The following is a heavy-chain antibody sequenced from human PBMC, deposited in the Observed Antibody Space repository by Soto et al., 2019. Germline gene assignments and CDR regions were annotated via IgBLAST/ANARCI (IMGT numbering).Heavy chain of an antibody. V-gene: IGHV1-69*02. CDR1: GGTFSSYT. Sequence: ASVKVSCKASGGTFSSYTISWVRQAPGQGLEWMGRIIPILGIANYAQKFQGRVTITADKSTSTAYMELSSLRSEDTAVYYCARALNLTGSGRLMDVWGQGTTVTVSS. CDR2: IIPILGIA. CDR3: ARALNLTGSGRLMDV. J-gene: IGHJ6*02. D-gene: IGHD3-10*01.